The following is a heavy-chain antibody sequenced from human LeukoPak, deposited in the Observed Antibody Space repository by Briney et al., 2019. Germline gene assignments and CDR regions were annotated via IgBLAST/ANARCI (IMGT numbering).Heavy chain of an antibody. CDR2: IYYSGTT. D-gene: IGHD1-1*01. J-gene: IGHJ3*02. CDR1: GGSVGSPSSF. V-gene: IGHV4-39*07. CDR3: ARVNSRLGWFRTSYAFDI. Sequence: SETLSLTCTVSGGSVGSPSSFWGWIRQPPGKGLEWIGTIYYSGTTYYNPSLKSRVTISLDASKNQFSLKLNSVTAADTAVYYCARVNSRLGWFRTSYAFDIWGQGTMVTVSS.